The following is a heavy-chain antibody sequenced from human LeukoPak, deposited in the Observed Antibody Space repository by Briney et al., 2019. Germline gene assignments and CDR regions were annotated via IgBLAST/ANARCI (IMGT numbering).Heavy chain of an antibody. V-gene: IGHV3-23*01. CDR1: GFTFSAYA. CDR3: ANTSFDY. CDR2: VCGSGGDT. J-gene: IGHJ4*02. Sequence: GGSLRLSCAASGFTFSAYAMNWVRQAPGKGPEWVLTVCGSGGDTFYTDSVKGRFTISRDNSQSTLYLLMSSLRTEDAAIYYCANTSFDYSGEGTLVTVSS.